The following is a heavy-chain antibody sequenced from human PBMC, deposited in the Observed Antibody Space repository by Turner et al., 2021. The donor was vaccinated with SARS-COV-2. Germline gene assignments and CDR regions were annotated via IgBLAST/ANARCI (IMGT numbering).Heavy chain of an antibody. CDR1: GYTLIELS. CDR3: ATVFAVAGLSYGMDV. J-gene: IGHJ6*02. CDR2: FDPEDVET. D-gene: IGHD6-19*01. V-gene: IGHV1-24*01. Sequence: VQLVQSGSEVKKPGASLQFSCKVSGYTLIELSMHLVRQAPGKGLEWMGGFDPEDVETIYAQKFQGRVTRTEDKSTDTAYMELSSLRSEDTAVYYCATVFAVAGLSYGMDVWGQGTTVTVSS.